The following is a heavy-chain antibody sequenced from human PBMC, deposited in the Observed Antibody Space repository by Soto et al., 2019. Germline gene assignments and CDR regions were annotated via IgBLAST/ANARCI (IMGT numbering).Heavy chain of an antibody. CDR3: IQSRCGGDCLQSYASYYYYGMDV. D-gene: IGHD2-21*02. V-gene: IGHV2-5*02. J-gene: IGHJ6*02. CDR1: AFSLSTGGVG. CDR2: IYWDDDK. Sequence: QITLKESGPTLVKPTQTLTLTCTFSAFSLSTGGVGVGWIRQPPGKALEWLALIYWDDDKRYSPSLRSRLTITKDTSKNQVVLTMTNMDPVYTATYYCIQSRCGGDCLQSYASYYYYGMDVWGQGTTVTVSS.